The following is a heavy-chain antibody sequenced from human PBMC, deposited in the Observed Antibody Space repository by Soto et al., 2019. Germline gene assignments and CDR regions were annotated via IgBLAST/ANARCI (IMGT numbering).Heavy chain of an antibody. CDR3: ARGDRGGSGSPASYYYSGLDV. V-gene: IGHV3-23*01. CDR2: VSGGGDRT. D-gene: IGHD3-10*01. CDR1: GFTFSSYA. Sequence: DVRLLESGGHLVQPGGSLRLSCAASGFTFSSYAMSWVRQAPGKGLEWVSSVSGGGDRTYYSDSVKGRFTISRDNSNNALFLQMNSLRIEDTALYYCARGDRGGSGSPASYYYSGLDVWGQGTTVTVS. J-gene: IGHJ6*02.